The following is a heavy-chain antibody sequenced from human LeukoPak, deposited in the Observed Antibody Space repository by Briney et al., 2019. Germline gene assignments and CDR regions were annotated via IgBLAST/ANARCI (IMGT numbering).Heavy chain of an antibody. D-gene: IGHD3-22*01. V-gene: IGHV4-38-2*02. CDR3: ARERDSSGYYDAFDI. CDR2: IYPSGTT. CDR1: GYSISSGYY. J-gene: IGHJ3*02. Sequence: PSETLSLTCTVSGYSISSGYYWGWIRQPPGKGLEWIGNIYPSGTTYYNPSLKTRVTISVDTSKNQFSLKLSSVTAADTAVYYCARERDSSGYYDAFDIWGQGTMVTVSS.